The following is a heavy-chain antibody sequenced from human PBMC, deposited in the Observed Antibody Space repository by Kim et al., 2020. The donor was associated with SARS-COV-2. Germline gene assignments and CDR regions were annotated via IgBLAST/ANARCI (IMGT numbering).Heavy chain of an antibody. V-gene: IGHV7-4-1*02. CDR1: GYTFTSYA. CDR2: INTNTGNP. CDR3: ARSIAAADEGFDP. Sequence: ASVKVSCKASGYTFTSYAMNWVRQAPGQGLEWMGWINTNTGNPPYAQGFTGRFVFSVDTSVSTAYLQVSSLKAEDTAVYYCARSIAAADEGFDPWGQGTLVTVSS. D-gene: IGHD6-13*01. J-gene: IGHJ5*02.